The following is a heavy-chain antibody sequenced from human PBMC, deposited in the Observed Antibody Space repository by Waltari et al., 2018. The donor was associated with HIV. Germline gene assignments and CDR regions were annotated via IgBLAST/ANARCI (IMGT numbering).Heavy chain of an antibody. D-gene: IGHD6-19*01. CDR1: GGSISSGSYS. CDR3: ARGRDSSGWYD. CDR2: IYTSGST. J-gene: IGHJ4*02. V-gene: IGHV4-61*02. Sequence: QVQLQESGPGLVKPSQTLSLTCTVSGGSISSGSYSWSSIRQPAGKGLEWIGRIYTSGSTNYNPSLKSRVTISVDTSKNQFSLKLSSVTAADTAVYYCARGRDSSGWYDWGQGTLVTVSS.